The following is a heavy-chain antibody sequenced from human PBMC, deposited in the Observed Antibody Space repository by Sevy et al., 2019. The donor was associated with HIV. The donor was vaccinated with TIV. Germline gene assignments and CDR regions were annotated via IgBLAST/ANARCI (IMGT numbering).Heavy chain of an antibody. CDR3: AKDTGDYVWVSYRPNWFDP. CDR2: ISGSGGST. Sequence: GGSLRLSCAASGFTFSSYAMSWVRQAPGKGLEWVSAISGSGGSTYYADSVKGRFTISRDNSKNTLYRQMNSLRAEDTAVYYCAKDTGDYVWVSYRPNWFDPWGQGTLVTVSS. D-gene: IGHD3-16*02. CDR1: GFTFSSYA. V-gene: IGHV3-23*01. J-gene: IGHJ5*02.